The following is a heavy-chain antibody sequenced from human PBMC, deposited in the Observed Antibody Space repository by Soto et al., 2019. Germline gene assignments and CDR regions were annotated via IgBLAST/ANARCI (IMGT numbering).Heavy chain of an antibody. Sequence: SVKVSCKASGGTFSSYAISWVRQAPGQGLEWMGGIIPIFGTANYAQKFQGRVTVTADESTSTAYMELSSLRSEDTAVYYCARDSPLTGTTVYHYYGMDVWGEGTTVTVGS. CDR1: GGTFSSYA. D-gene: IGHD1-7*01. J-gene: IGHJ6*04. CDR3: ARDSPLTGTTVYHYYGMDV. V-gene: IGHV1-69*01. CDR2: IIPIFGTA.